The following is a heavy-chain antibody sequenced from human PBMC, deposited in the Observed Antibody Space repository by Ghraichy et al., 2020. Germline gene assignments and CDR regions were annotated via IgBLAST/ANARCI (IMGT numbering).Heavy chain of an antibody. J-gene: IGHJ3*01. Sequence: GESLRLSCAASGFTFSSYEMNWVRQTPGKGLEWVSYITGSGSTIYYADSVKGRFTISRDNAYNSLFLQMNSLRAEDTAVYYCARDFPPGEEAFDVWGQWTMVTVSS. CDR2: ITGSGSTI. D-gene: IGHD3-16*01. CDR1: GFTFSSYE. CDR3: ARDFPPGEEAFDV. V-gene: IGHV3-48*03.